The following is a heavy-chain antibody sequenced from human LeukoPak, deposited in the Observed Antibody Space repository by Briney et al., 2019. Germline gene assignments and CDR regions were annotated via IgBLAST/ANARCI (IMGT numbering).Heavy chain of an antibody. V-gene: IGHV4-59*01. CDR1: GGSISSYY. J-gene: IGHJ6*02. CDR2: IYYSGST. CDR3: ARDAYYGMDV. Sequence: NTSETLSLTCTVSGGSISSYYWSWIRQPPGKGLEWIGYIYYSGSTNYNPSLKSRVTISVDTSKNQFSLKLSSVTAADTAVYYCARDAYYGMDVWGQGTTVTVSS.